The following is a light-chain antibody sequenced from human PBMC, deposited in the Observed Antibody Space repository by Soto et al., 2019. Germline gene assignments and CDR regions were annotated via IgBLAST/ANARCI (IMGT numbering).Light chain of an antibody. CDR1: QSVSTH. Sequence: EIVMTQSPATLSVSPGEGATLSCRASQSVSTHLAWYQQIPGQAPRLLIYGTSTRAAGIPARFSGRGSGTEFTFTISSLQSEDVAVYHCQQYHDWPLTFGQGTRLEIK. V-gene: IGKV3-15*01. CDR3: QQYHDWPLT. CDR2: GTS. J-gene: IGKJ5*01.